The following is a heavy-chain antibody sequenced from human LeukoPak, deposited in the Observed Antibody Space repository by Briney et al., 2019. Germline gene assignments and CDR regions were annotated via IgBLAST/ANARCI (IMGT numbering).Heavy chain of an antibody. CDR2: INSDGSST. D-gene: IGHD3-10*01. Sequence: GGSLRLSCAASGFTFSSYWMHWVRQTPGKGPVWVSRINSDGSSTSYADSVKGRFTISRDNAKNTLYLQMNSLRAEDTAVYYCARDGVRNFDYWGQGTLVTVSS. CDR3: ARDGVRNFDY. CDR1: GFTFSSYW. J-gene: IGHJ4*02. V-gene: IGHV3-74*01.